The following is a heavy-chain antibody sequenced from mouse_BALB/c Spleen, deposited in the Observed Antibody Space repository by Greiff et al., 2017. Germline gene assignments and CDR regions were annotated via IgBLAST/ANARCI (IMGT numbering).Heavy chain of an antibody. D-gene: IGHD2-14*01. CDR2: ISSGGSST. V-gene: IGHV5-6-4*01. CDR3: TKDGGYSFDN. J-gene: IGHJ2*01. CDR1: GFSFSSYT. Sequence: EVQLVESGGGLVKPGGSLKLSCAASGFSFSSYTMSWVRQTPEKRLEWVATISSGGSSTSYPDSVKGRFTISRDNAKNTLYLHMSSLKSEETAMYYSTKDGGYSFDNGGEKTTLAVSS.